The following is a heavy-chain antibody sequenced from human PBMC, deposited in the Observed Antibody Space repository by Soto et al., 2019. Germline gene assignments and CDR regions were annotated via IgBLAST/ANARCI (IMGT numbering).Heavy chain of an antibody. V-gene: IGHV1-18*01. Sequence: QVQLVQSGAEVKKPGASVKVSCKASGYTFTSYGISWVRQAPGQGLEWMGWISAYNGNTNYAQKLQGRVTMTTDTSTSTAYMELRSLRSEDTSVYYCARRCSITSCYHEFDYWGQGTLVTVSS. D-gene: IGHD2-2*01. CDR3: ARRCSITSCYHEFDY. CDR1: GYTFTSYG. J-gene: IGHJ4*02. CDR2: ISAYNGNT.